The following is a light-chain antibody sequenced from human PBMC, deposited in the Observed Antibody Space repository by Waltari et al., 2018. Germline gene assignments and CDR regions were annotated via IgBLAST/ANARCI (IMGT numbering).Light chain of an antibody. Sequence: QSALTQPRSVSGSPGQSVTISCTGTSNAVGGSTYVSWYQQHPGKAPKLMIYDVSQRPSGVPDRFSGSKSGNTASLTISGLQAEDEADYYCCSYAGSPSWVFGAGTKLTVL. CDR3: CSYAGSPSWV. V-gene: IGLV2-11*01. CDR1: SNAVGGSTY. J-gene: IGLJ3*02. CDR2: DVS.